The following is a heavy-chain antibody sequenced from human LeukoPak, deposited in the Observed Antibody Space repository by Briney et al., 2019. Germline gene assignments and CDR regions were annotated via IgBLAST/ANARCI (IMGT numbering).Heavy chain of an antibody. V-gene: IGHV4-34*01. CDR3: ARVGSTPAKFDH. J-gene: IGHJ4*02. CDR2: INFSGYT. CDR1: GVSFGRYS. Sequence: SETLSLTCAVSGVSFGRYSWTWLRQPPGNGLECIGEINFSGYTKYNPSLKSRVTMSVDTSKNQFSLKLASVTAADTAIYFCARVGSTPAKFDHWGQGTLVTVSS. D-gene: IGHD2-2*01.